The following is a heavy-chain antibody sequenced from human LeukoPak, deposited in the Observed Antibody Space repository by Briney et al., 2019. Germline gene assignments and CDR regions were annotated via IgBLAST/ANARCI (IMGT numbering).Heavy chain of an antibody. CDR2: IIPILGIA. Sequence: SSVKVSCKASVCTFSSYAISWVRQAPPQGLEWMGRIIPILGIANYAQKIQGRVTLTADKSTSTAYMELRSLRSEDTAVYYCAKSRGGSFYGTFWDYWSQGTLVTVSS. D-gene: IGHD1-26*01. J-gene: IGHJ4*02. CDR1: VCTFSSYA. CDR3: AKSRGGSFYGTFWDY. V-gene: IGHV1-69*04.